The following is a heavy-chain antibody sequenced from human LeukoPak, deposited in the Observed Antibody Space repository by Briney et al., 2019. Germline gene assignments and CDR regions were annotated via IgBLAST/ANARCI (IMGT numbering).Heavy chain of an antibody. CDR3: AKSPAGSSWPSIDY. CDR2: ISGSGGST. Sequence: GGSLRLSCAASGFTFSNYAMSWVRQAPGKGLECVSPISGSGGSTYYRDSVKGRFTVSRDNSKNTLYLQMNSLRAEDTAVYYCAKSPAGSSWPSIDYWGQGTLVTVSS. CDR1: GFTFSNYA. J-gene: IGHJ4*02. D-gene: IGHD6-13*01. V-gene: IGHV3-23*01.